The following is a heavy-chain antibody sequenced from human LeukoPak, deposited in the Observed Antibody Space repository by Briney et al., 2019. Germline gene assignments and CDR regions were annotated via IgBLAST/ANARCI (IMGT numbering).Heavy chain of an antibody. CDR2: ISGSGSLT. CDR1: GFTFSTYA. J-gene: IGHJ4*02. D-gene: IGHD2-15*01. CDR3: ARGPRDPTEYCSRGTCSPTYEV. V-gene: IGHV3-23*01. Sequence: PGGSLRLSCAASGFTFSTYAMSWVRQAPGKGLEWVSSISGSGSLTYYAGSVKGRFSISRDNAKNSLHLQMNSLRADDTAIYYCARGPRDPTEYCSRGTCSPTYEVWGQGTLVTVSS.